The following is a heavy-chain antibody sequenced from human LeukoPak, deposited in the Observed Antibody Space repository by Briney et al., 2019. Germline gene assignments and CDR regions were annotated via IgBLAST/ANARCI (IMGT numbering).Heavy chain of an antibody. CDR1: GFTFSSYA. D-gene: IGHD3-16*01. J-gene: IGHJ4*02. CDR2: ISGSGGST. V-gene: IGHV3-23*01. CDR3: ATYYVWGSYDY. Sequence: GGSLRLSCAASGFTFSSYAMSWVRQAPGKGLEWVSAISGSGGSTYYADSVKVRFTISRDNSKNTLYLQMNSLRAEDTAVYYCATYYVWGSYDYWGQGTLVTVSS.